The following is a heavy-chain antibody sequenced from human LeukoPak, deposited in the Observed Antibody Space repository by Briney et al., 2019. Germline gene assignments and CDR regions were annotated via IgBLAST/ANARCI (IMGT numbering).Heavy chain of an antibody. CDR1: GYTFTSYD. J-gene: IGHJ4*02. V-gene: IGHV1-2*02. CDR2: INPNSGGT. CDR3: ARDRGIVVVAAFDY. D-gene: IGHD2-15*01. Sequence: ASVKVSCKASGYTFTSYDINWVRQATGQGLEWMGWINPNSGGTNYAQKFQGRVTMTRDTSISTAYMELSRLRSDDTAVYYCARDRGIVVVAAFDYWGQGTLVTVSS.